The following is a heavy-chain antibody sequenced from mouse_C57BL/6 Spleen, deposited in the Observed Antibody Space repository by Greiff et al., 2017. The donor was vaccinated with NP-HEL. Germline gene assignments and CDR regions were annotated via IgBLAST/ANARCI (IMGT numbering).Heavy chain of an antibody. CDR2: INPNNGGT. CDR1: GYTFTDYY. D-gene: IGHD1-1*01. Sequence: VQLQQSGPELVKPGASVKISCKASGYTFTDYYMNWVKQSHGKSLEWIGDINPNNGGTSYNQKFKGKATLTVDKSSSTAYMELRSLTSEDSAVYYCARSYGVFDYWGQGTTLTVSS. J-gene: IGHJ2*01. CDR3: ARSYGVFDY. V-gene: IGHV1-26*01.